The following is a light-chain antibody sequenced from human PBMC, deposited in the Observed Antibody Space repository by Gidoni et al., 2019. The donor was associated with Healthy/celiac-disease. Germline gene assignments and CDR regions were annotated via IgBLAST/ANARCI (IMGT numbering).Light chain of an antibody. J-gene: IGKJ1*01. CDR2: GAS. V-gene: IGKV3-20*01. CDR1: QSVSSSY. Sequence: EIGLTQSPGTLSLSPGERATLSCRASQSVSSSYLAWYQQKPGQAPRLLIYGASSRATGIPDRFSGSGSGTDFTLTSSRLEPDDFAVYYCQQYGSSPETFGQGTKVEIK. CDR3: QQYGSSPET.